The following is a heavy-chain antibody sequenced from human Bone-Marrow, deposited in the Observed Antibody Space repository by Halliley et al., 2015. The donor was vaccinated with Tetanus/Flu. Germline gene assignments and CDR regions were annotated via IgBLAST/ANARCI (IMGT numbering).Heavy chain of an antibody. J-gene: IGHJ3*01. CDR3: ASPGIEGTKTADFDV. V-gene: IGHV4-59*01. D-gene: IGHD1-7*01. Sequence: DYIQHSGNVKYNPSPKSRVTISVATSKNQFPLRLNSGTAADTAVYYCASPGIEGTKTADFDVWGQGTMVTVSS. CDR2: IQHSGNV.